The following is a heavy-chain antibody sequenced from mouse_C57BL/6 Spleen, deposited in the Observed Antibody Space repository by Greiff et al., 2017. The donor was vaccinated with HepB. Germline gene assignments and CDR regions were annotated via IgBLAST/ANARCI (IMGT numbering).Heavy chain of an antibody. J-gene: IGHJ3*01. CDR2: IDPEDGDT. V-gene: IGHV14-1*01. D-gene: IGHD1-1*01. CDR1: GFNIKDYY. CDR3: TSYYYGSSGSWFAY. Sequence: VQLQQSGAELVRPGASVKLSCTASGFNIKDYYMHWVKQRPEQGLEWIGRIDPEDGDTEYAPKFQGKATMTADTSSNTAYLQLSSLTSEDTAVYYCTSYYYGSSGSWFAYWGQGTLVTVSA.